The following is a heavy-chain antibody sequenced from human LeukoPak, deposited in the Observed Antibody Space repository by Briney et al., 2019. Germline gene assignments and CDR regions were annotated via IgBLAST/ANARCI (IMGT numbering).Heavy chain of an antibody. CDR1: GFTFSSYA. CDR2: ISGSGGST. J-gene: IGHJ4*02. Sequence: GGSLRLSCAASGFTFSSYAMSWVRQAPGKGLEWVSAISGSGGSTYYADSVKGRFTVSRDNSKNSLYLQISSLTAADTAVYYCAKDRSIGTYYTFDHWGQGTLVTVSS. V-gene: IGHV3-23*01. CDR3: AKDRSIGTYYTFDH. D-gene: IGHD1-26*01.